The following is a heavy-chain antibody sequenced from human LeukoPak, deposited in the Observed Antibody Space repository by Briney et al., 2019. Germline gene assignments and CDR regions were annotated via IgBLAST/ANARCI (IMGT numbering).Heavy chain of an antibody. CDR3: ARRLPAAKSYGVDV. CDR1: GYTFTGYY. CDR2: INPNSGGT. J-gene: IGHJ6*02. D-gene: IGHD2-2*01. Sequence: ASVKVSYKASGYTFTGYYMHWVRQAPGQGLEWMGWINPNSGGTNYAQKFQGRVTMTRDTSISTAYMELSRLRSDDTAVYYCARRLPAAKSYGVDVWGQGTTVTVSS. V-gene: IGHV1-2*02.